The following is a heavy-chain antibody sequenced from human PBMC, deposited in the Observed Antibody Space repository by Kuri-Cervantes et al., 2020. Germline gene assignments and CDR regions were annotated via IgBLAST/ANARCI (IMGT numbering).Heavy chain of an antibody. D-gene: IGHD3-10*01. J-gene: IGHJ4*02. CDR2: ISSSSSYI. V-gene: IGHV3-21*01. Sequence: ETLSLTCAASGFTFSSYSMNWARQAPGKGLEWVSSISSSSSYIYYADSVKGRFTISRDNAKNSLYLQMNSLRAEDTAVYNCARGFWEGFGAPYYFDYWGQGTLVTVSS. CDR3: ARGFWEGFGAPYYFDY. CDR1: GFTFSSYS.